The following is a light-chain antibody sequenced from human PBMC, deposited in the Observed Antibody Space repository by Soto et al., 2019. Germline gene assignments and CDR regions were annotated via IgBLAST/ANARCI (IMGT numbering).Light chain of an antibody. Sequence: QSVLTQPPSASGSPGQSVTISCTGTSTDVGGYNYVSWYQQYPGKAPKLMIYEVSKRPSGVPDRFSGSKSGNTASLTVSGLQAEDESDYYCCSYGGRYNYLFGIGTKVTV. CDR1: STDVGGYNY. CDR3: CSYGGRYNYL. CDR2: EVS. V-gene: IGLV2-8*01. J-gene: IGLJ1*01.